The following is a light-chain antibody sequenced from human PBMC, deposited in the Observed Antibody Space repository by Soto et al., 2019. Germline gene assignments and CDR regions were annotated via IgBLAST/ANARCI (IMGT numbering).Light chain of an antibody. J-gene: IGKJ1*01. CDR3: QQYGSSPWT. CDR1: PSVSSSY. CDR2: GAS. Sequence: PGERATLSCSASPSVSSSYLAWYQQKPGQAPRLLIYGASSRATGIPDRFSGSGSGTDFTLTISRLEPEDFAVYYCQQYGSSPWTFGQGTKVDIK. V-gene: IGKV3-20*01.